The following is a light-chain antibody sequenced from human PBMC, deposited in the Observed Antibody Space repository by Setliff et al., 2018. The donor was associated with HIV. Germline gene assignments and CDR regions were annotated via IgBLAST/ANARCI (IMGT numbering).Light chain of an antibody. CDR3: EAWDDSLSVRV. Sequence: VLTQPPSASGAPGQGVTIPCSGSSSNIGTNYVYWYQQLPGTAPKLLIYKNNQRPSGVPARFSGSKSGTSASLAISGLRSEDEADYYCEAWDDSLSVRVFGGGTKVTVL. V-gene: IGLV1-47*01. CDR2: KNN. J-gene: IGLJ3*02. CDR1: SSNIGTNY.